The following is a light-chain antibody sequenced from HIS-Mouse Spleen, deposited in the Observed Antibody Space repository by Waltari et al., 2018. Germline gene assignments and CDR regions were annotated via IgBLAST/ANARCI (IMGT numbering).Light chain of an antibody. CDR2: STN. Sequence: QTVVTQEPSFSVSPGGTVTLTCGLSSGSVSTSYYPSWYQQTPGQAPSTLIYSTNPRSSGGPDRFSGAILGNKAALTITGAQADDESDYYCVLYMCSGIWVFGGGTKLTVL. CDR1: SGSVSTSYY. V-gene: IGLV8-61*01. J-gene: IGLJ3*02. CDR3: VLYMCSGIWV.